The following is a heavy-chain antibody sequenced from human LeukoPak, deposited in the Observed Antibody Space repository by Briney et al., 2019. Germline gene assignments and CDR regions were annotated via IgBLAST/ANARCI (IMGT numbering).Heavy chain of an antibody. CDR1: GFTFSSYA. V-gene: IGHV3-23*01. Sequence: GGSLRLSCAASGFTFSSYAMSWVRQAPGKGLEWVSAISGSGGSTYYADSVKGRFTISRNNSKNTLYLQMNSLRAEDTAVYYCANAKKVTGFDYWGQGTLVTVSS. CDR3: ANAKKVTGFDY. J-gene: IGHJ4*02. CDR2: ISGSGGST.